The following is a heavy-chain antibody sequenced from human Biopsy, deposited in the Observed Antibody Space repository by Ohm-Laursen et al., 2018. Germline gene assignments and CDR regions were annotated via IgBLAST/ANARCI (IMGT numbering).Heavy chain of an antibody. J-gene: IGHJ1*01. V-gene: IGHV4-59*11. CDR1: GGSFTGHY. D-gene: IGHD4-23*01. CDR2: ISYTGYT. Sequence: GTLSLTCTVSGGSFTGHYWSWIRQPPGKGLEWIGHISYTGYTSYNASLKSRVTISVDTSSNHFSLRLSSLTAADTAVYYCARGSNEYGGLYFPHWGQGTLVTVSS. CDR3: ARGSNEYGGLYFPH.